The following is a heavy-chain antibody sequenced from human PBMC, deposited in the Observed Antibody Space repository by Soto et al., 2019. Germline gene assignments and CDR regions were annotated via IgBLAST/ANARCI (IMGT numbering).Heavy chain of an antibody. Sequence: SETLSLTCTVSGGSISSSSYYWGWIRQPPGKGLEWIGSIYYSGSTYYNPSLKSRVTISVDTFKNQFSLKLSSVTAADTAVYYCAMTVAGTGYYGMDVWGQGTTVTVSS. CDR1: GGSISSSSYY. CDR3: AMTVAGTGYYGMDV. V-gene: IGHV4-39*01. D-gene: IGHD6-19*01. J-gene: IGHJ6*02. CDR2: IYYSGST.